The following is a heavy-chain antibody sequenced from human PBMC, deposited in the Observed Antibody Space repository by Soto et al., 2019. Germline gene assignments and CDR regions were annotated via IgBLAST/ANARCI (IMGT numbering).Heavy chain of an antibody. CDR2: IYWDDDK. J-gene: IGHJ4*02. CDR1: GFSLSTTGVG. D-gene: IGHD3-10*01. Sequence: QITLKESGPTQLKPTQTLTLTCTFSGFSLSTTGVGVAWFRQPPGRALEWLALIYWDDDKQYSPSLKSRLTITTNTSRNQVVLTMTSMDRLDTVTFYCARRRVTMFRDSFDYWGRGTLVTVSS. CDR3: ARRRVTMFRDSFDY. V-gene: IGHV2-5*02.